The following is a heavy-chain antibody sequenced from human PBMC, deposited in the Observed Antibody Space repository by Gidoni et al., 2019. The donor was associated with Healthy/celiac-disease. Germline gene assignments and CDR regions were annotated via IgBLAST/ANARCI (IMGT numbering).Heavy chain of an antibody. CDR1: GFTFRSYA. D-gene: IGHD2-2*01. J-gene: IGHJ5*02. Sequence: EVPLLESGGGLVQPGVSLRLSCAASGFTFRSYAMSWVRQAPGKGLEWVSAISGSGGSTYYADSVKGRFTISRDNSKNTLYLQMNSLRAEDTAVYYCAKGSYQLLPSLFDPWGQGTLVTVSS. CDR2: ISGSGGST. CDR3: AKGSYQLLPSLFDP. V-gene: IGHV3-23*01.